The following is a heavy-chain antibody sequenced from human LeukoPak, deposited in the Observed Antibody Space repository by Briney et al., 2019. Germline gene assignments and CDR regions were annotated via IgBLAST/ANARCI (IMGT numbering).Heavy chain of an antibody. J-gene: IGHJ4*02. CDR2: INQDGTKQ. Sequence: PGGSLRLSCAVSGFTFRSYWMSRLRQAPGKGLECVASINQDGTKQYYVDSVRGRFTISRDDAKNSVYLQMNNLRVQDTAVYYCVRRNLFDYWGQGTLVTVSS. CDR3: VRRNLFDY. CDR1: GFTFRSYW. V-gene: IGHV3-7*03.